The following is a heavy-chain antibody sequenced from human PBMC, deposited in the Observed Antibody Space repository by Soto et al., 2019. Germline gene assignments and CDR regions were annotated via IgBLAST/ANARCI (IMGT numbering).Heavy chain of an antibody. J-gene: IGHJ4*02. CDR3: ARGDADGYSSGWPQND. Sequence: QVQLVQSGAEVQKPGSSVKVSCKASGGTFSSYAISWVRQAPGQGLEWMGGIIPIFGTANYAQKFQGRVTITADESTSTAYMELSSLRSEDTAVYYCARGDADGYSSGWPQNDWGQGTLVTVSS. D-gene: IGHD6-19*01. V-gene: IGHV1-69*01. CDR2: IIPIFGTA. CDR1: GGTFSSYA.